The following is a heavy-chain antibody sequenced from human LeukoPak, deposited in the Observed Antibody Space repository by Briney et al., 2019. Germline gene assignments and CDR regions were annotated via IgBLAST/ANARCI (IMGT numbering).Heavy chain of an antibody. CDR1: GFTFSSYW. CDR3: AKGISDFWSGYYLDY. V-gene: IGHV3-7*01. Sequence: GGSLRLSCAASGFTFSSYWMSWVRQAPGKGLEWVANIKQDGSEKYYVDSVKGRFTISRDNAKNSLYLQMNSLRAEDTAVYYCAKGISDFWSGYYLDYWGQGTLVTVSS. CDR2: IKQDGSEK. J-gene: IGHJ4*02. D-gene: IGHD3-3*01.